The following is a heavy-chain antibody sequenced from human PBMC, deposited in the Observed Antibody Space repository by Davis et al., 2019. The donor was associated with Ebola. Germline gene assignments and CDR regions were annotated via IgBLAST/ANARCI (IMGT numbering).Heavy chain of an antibody. J-gene: IGHJ4*02. CDR2: IYYTGST. D-gene: IGHD5-18*01. CDR3: ARHEMDTANFDY. Sequence: PSETLSLTCTVSGGSISSSSYYWTWIRQPPGKGLEWIGSIYYTGSTYYNPSLKSRVTISVDTSKNQFSLKLSSVTAADTAVYYCARHEMDTANFDYWGQGTLVTVSS. V-gene: IGHV4-39*01. CDR1: GGSISSSSYY.